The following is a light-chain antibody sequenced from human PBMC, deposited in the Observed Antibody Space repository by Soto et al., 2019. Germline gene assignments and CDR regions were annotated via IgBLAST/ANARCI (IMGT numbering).Light chain of an antibody. Sequence: DIPMTQFPSTLSASIGDRVIITCRANQSISVWLAWYQQKPGKAPKVLIYKASRLESGVPSRFSGSGSGTEFTLTISSLQPEDFATYYCQQSYSTPLTFGGGTKVDIK. CDR1: QSISVW. J-gene: IGKJ4*01. CDR2: KAS. V-gene: IGKV1-5*03. CDR3: QQSYSTPLT.